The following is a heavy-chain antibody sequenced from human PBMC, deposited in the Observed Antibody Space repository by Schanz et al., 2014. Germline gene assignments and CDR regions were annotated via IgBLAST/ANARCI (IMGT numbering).Heavy chain of an antibody. CDR3: TTETIAMAGTFSI. V-gene: IGHV7-4-1*02. CDR2: INTNTGNP. D-gene: IGHD6-19*01. J-gene: IGHJ4*02. Sequence: QVQLVQSGAEVKKPGASVKVYCKASGYTFTTYYLHWVRQAPGQGLEWVGWINTNTGNPTYAQGFTGRFVFSLDTSVSTAYLQISSLKAEDTAAYYCTTETIAMAGTFSIWGQGTLVTVSS. CDR1: GYTFTTYY.